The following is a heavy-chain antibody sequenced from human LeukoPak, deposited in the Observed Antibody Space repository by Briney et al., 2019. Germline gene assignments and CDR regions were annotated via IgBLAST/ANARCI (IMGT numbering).Heavy chain of an antibody. J-gene: IGHJ4*02. CDR1: GFTFSSYA. D-gene: IGHD3-10*01. CDR3: LSPMIRGVTTYFDF. V-gene: IGHV3-30*04. CDR2: ISYDGSNK. Sequence: GGSLRLSCAASGFTFSSYAVHWVRQAPGKGREWVAVISYDGSNKYYTDSVKGRFTISRDNRKNTLYLEMTRLRAEDTAVYYCLSPMIRGVTTYFDFWGQGTLVTVSS.